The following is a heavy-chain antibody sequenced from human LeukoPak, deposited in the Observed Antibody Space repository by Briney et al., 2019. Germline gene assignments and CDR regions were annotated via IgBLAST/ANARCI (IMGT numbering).Heavy chain of an antibody. D-gene: IGHD5-18*01. J-gene: IGHJ4*02. Sequence: GGSLRLSCAASGFTFSSYAMSWGRQAPGKGLEWVSGISGSDDSTYYADSVKGRSTISRDNSKNALYLQMNSLRAEDTAIYYCTKNRLDTAMPLDYWGQGTLVIVSS. CDR2: ISGSDDST. V-gene: IGHV3-23*01. CDR1: GFTFSSYA. CDR3: TKNRLDTAMPLDY.